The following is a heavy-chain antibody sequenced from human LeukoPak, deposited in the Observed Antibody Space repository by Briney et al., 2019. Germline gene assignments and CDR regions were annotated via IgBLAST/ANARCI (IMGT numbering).Heavy chain of an antibody. D-gene: IGHD3-10*01. J-gene: IGHJ4*02. CDR2: IYNNENT. CDR1: GGSISGSY. CDR3: ARGRLGGSGSYYNVLDY. Sequence: SETLSLTCTVSGGSISGSYWSWIRQPAGKGLEWIGRIYNNENTNYNPSLKSRVTMSVDTSKNQFSLKLSSVTAADTAVYYCARGRLGGSGSYYNVLDYWGQGTLVTVSS. V-gene: IGHV4-4*07.